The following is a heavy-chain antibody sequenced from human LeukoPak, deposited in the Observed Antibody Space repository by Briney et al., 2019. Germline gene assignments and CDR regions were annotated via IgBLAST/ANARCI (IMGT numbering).Heavy chain of an antibody. CDR2: ITHDGTT. CDR1: GVPFSAAW. D-gene: IGHD5-24*01. V-gene: IGHV3-15*01. Sequence: GGSLRLSCVLSGVPFSAAWMSWVRQAPGKRLEWVGRITHDGTTDYAAPVKGRFSISRDNSKNTFHLQMNSMKTEDTSMYYCTWMATIFTVDSWGQGALVIVSS. J-gene: IGHJ4*02. CDR3: TWMATIFTVDS.